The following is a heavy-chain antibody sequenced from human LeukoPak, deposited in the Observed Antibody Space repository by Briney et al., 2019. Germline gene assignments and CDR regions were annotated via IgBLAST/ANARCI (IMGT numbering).Heavy chain of an antibody. V-gene: IGHV1-2*02. CDR1: GYTFTCYY. J-gene: IGHJ5*02. CDR2: INPNSGGT. D-gene: IGHD2-2*01. CDR3: ARSKGYCSSTSCYPWFDP. Sequence: ASVKVSCKASGYTFTCYYMHWVRQAPGQGLEWMGWINPNSGGTNYAQKFQGRVTMTRDTSISTDYMELHRLRSDDTAVSYCARSKGYCSSTSCYPWFDPWGQGTLVTVSS.